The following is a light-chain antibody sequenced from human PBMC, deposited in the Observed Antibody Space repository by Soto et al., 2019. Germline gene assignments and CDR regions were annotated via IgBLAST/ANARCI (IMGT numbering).Light chain of an antibody. V-gene: IGKV3-20*01. J-gene: IGKJ1*01. CDR3: QYYDSFRT. CDR1: QSVDGTY. CDR2: GAS. Sequence: EVVLTQYPGTLSLSPGERATLSCRASQSVDGTYLTWYQQKPGQAPRLLIYGASGRATGIPDRFSGSGSGTDFTLTISRLEPEDFAVYFCQYYDSFRTFGQRTKV.